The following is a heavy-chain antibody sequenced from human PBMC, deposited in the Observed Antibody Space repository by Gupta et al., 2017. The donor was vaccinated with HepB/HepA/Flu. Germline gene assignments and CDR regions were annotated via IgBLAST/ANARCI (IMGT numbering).Heavy chain of an antibody. CDR3: ANEDYDGNSAAH. CDR1: GFTFSDFG. V-gene: IGHV3-30*18. CDR2: ISYDGSNK. D-gene: IGHD4-23*01. Sequence: QVQLVESGGGVVQHGRSLRLPCAASGFTFSDFGMHWVRQTPGRGLEWVAVISYDGSNKYYRDSVKGRFTISRDNSKNTVYLQMNSLRAEDTAMYYCANEDYDGNSAAHWGQGTLVTVSS. J-gene: IGHJ4*02.